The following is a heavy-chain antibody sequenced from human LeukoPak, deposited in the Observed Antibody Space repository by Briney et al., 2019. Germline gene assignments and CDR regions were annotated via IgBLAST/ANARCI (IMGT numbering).Heavy chain of an antibody. CDR2: IYAGGTT. CDR1: GLTVSTNY. D-gene: IGHD6-13*01. V-gene: IGHV3-53*01. J-gene: IGHJ1*01. Sequence: PGGSLRLSCAVSGLTVSTNYISWVRQPPGRGLEWVSIIYAGGTTYYADSVKGRFTISRDNSQNTVYLQMNNLRAEDTAVYYCARVFSPAAGYQYFQHWGQGTLITVSS. CDR3: ARVFSPAAGYQYFQH.